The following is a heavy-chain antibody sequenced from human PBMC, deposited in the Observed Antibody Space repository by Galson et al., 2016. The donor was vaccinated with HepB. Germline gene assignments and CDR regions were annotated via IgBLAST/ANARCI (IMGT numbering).Heavy chain of an antibody. J-gene: IGHJ4*02. V-gene: IGHV3-30*18. CDR3: VKGGPAAGQSLDH. CDR1: GFTFSTYD. Sequence: SLRLSCAASGFTFSTYDMHWVRQAPGKGLEWLTLITYYGSKTYYEESVRGRFTISRDNSKNTVDLQMNSLGHEDTAMYFCVKGGPAAGQSLDHWGQGTLVTVST. D-gene: IGHD6-13*01. CDR2: ITYYGSKT.